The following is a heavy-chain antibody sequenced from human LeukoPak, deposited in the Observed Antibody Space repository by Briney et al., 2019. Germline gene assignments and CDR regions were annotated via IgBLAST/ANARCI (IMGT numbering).Heavy chain of an antibody. CDR1: GFSFGDYA. V-gene: IGHV3-49*03. CDR2: IRSKAYGGTT. CDR3: TRGVLLWFGELLPAHYFDY. J-gene: IGHJ4*02. Sequence: GGSLRLSCTASGFSFGDYAMSWFRQAPGKGLEWVGFIRSKAYGGTTEYAASVKGRFTISRDDSKSIAYLQMNSLKTEDTAVYYCTRGVLLWFGELLPAHYFDYWGQGTLVTVSS. D-gene: IGHD3-10*01.